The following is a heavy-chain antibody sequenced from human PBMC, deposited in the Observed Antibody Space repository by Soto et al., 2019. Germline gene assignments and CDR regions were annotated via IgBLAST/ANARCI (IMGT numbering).Heavy chain of an antibody. J-gene: IGHJ6*03. D-gene: IGHD2-15*01. CDR1: GFTFSSYG. CDR2: IWYDGSNK. V-gene: IGHV3-33*01. Sequence: QVQLVESGGGVVQPGRSLRLSCAASGFTFSSYGMHWVRQAPGKGLEWVAVIWYDGSNKYYADSVKGRFTISRDNSKNTLYLQMNSLRAEDTAVYYCARDREDSGGSCYSPYYYYYMDVWGKGTTVTVSS. CDR3: ARDREDSGGSCYSPYYYYYMDV.